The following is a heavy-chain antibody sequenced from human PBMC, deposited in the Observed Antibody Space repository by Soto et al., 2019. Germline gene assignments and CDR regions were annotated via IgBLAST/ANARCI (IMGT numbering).Heavy chain of an antibody. D-gene: IGHD1-1*01. CDR3: TTNRYN. V-gene: IGHV3-15*01. CDR1: GFTFNNAW. J-gene: IGHJ4*02. CDR2: IKSRTDGGTA. Sequence: EVRLVESGGDLVEPGGSLRLSCAASGFTFNNAWMSWVRQAPGKGLEWVGRIKSRTDGGTADYAAPVKGRFTISRADSKNTLFLQMNSLNTEDTAMYYCTTNRYNWGQGTLVTVSS.